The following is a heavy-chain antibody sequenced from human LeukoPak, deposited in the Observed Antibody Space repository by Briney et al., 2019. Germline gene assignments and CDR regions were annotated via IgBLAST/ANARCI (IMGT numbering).Heavy chain of an antibody. CDR3: GRDVPVDGYFDY. D-gene: IGHD3/OR15-3a*01. CDR1: GYIFINYG. J-gene: IGHJ4*02. V-gene: IGHV1-18*01. CDR2: ISPYNANT. Sequence: ASVKVSCKASGYIFINYGINWVRQAPGQGLEWMGWISPYNANTHFAQNFQGRLTMTTDTSTTTAYMELRSLRSDDTAVYYFGRDVPVDGYFDYWGQGTLVTVSS.